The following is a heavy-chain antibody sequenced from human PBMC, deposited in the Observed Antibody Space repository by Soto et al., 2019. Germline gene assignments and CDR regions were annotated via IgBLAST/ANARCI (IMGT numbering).Heavy chain of an antibody. CDR3: ARDLEGATAFDY. CDR2: IYYSGST. V-gene: IGHV4-59*01. Sequence: SETLSLTCTVSGGSISSYYWSWIRQPPGKGLEWIGYIYYSGSTNYNPSLKSRVTISVDTSKNQFSLKLSSVTAADTAVYYCARDLEGATAFDYWGQGTLVTVSS. D-gene: IGHD1-26*01. CDR1: GGSISSYY. J-gene: IGHJ4*02.